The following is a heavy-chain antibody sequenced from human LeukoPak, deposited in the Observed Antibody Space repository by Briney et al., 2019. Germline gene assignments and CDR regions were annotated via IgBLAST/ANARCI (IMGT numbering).Heavy chain of an antibody. V-gene: IGHV3-73*01. Sequence: PGGAPRLSCAAPGVTFRGSAIHLGRPAFGERGGWGGRIRSKANSYATAYAASVKGRFTISRDDSKNTAFLQMNSLKSEDTAVYYCYTSGDSTGDHWGQGTLVTVSS. CDR3: YTSGDSTGDH. J-gene: IGHJ4*02. CDR1: GVTFRGSA. D-gene: IGHD3-10*01. CDR2: IRSKANSYAT.